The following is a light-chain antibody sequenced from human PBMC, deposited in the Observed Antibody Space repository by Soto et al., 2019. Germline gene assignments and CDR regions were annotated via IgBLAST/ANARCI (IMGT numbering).Light chain of an antibody. CDR2: EVS. J-gene: IGLJ3*02. V-gene: IGLV2-14*01. CDR3: SSFTSSSAWV. CDR1: SSDVGGYNY. Sequence: QSALTQPASVSGSPGQSITISCTGTSSDVGGYNYLSWYQHHPGKAPKLMIYEVSYRPSGVSNRFSGSKSGNTASLTISGLQAEDEGDYYCSSFTSSSAWVFGGGTKVTVL.